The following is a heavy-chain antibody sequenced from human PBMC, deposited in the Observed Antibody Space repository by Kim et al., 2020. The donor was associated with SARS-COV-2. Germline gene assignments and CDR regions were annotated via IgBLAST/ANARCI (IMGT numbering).Heavy chain of an antibody. CDR1: GGSISSYY. D-gene: IGHD3-22*01. V-gene: IGHV4-59*01. CDR3: ARVAGYYSSGYYLGYFDY. Sequence: SETLSLTCTVSGGSISSYYWSWIRQPPGKGLEWIGYIYYSGSTNYNPSLKSRVTISVDTSKNQFSLKLSSVTAADTAVYYCARVAGYYSSGYYLGYFDYWRQGTLVTVSS. CDR2: IYYSGST. J-gene: IGHJ4*02.